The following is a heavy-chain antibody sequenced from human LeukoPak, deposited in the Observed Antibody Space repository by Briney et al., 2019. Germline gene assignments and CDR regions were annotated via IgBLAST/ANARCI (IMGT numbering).Heavy chain of an antibody. V-gene: IGHV4-59*08. J-gene: IGHJ4*02. CDR3: ARGMTTVTTYFDY. Sequence: LETLSLTCTVSGGSISSYYWSWVRQPPGKGLEWIGYIYYSGSTNYNPSLKSRVTISADTSKNQFSLKLSSVTAADTAVYYCARGMTTVTTYFDYGGQGTLVTVSS. CDR1: GGSISSYY. CDR2: IYYSGST. D-gene: IGHD4-17*01.